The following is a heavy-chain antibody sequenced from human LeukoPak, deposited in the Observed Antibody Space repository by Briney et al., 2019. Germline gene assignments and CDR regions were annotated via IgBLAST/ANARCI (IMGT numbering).Heavy chain of an antibody. Sequence: PGGSLTLSCAASGFTFSTYAMSWVRHTPGKGLEWVSGISSGGNTQYTDSVKGRFTVSRDNSKNTLHLQMDSLRAEDTAIYYCTKDRRQWVVPYLDSWGKGTVVTVSS. CDR2: ISSGGNT. CDR3: TKDRRQWVVPYLDS. CDR1: GFTFSTYA. D-gene: IGHD6-19*01. V-gene: IGHV3-23*01. J-gene: IGHJ4*02.